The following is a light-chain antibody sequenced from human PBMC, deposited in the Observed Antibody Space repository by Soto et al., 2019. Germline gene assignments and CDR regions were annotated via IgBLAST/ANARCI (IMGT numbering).Light chain of an antibody. CDR3: QQSFSLLWT. J-gene: IGKJ1*01. CDR2: GTS. Sequence: DIQLTQSPASLSASVGDRVTITCRASENISGYLNWYQQTPGKAPILLIYGTSTLQSGVPSRFSGKGSGTDFSLTISSLQPEDYATYYCQQSFSLLWTFGQGTKVDIK. CDR1: ENISGY. V-gene: IGKV1-39*01.